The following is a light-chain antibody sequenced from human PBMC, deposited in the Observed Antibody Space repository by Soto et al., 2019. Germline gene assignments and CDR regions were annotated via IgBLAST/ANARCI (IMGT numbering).Light chain of an antibody. V-gene: IGKV3D-15*01. CDR3: QQYNNWPPSIT. J-gene: IGKJ5*01. CDR1: QSINSD. Sequence: EIVMTQSPATLSVSPGETTRLSCRASQSINSDVAWYQQKVGQTPRLLIHGASTRATGIAARFSGSGSGTEFTLTISGLQSEDFATYYCQQYNNWPPSITFGQGTRLEIK. CDR2: GAS.